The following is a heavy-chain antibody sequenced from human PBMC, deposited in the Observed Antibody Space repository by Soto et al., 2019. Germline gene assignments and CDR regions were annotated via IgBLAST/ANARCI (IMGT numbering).Heavy chain of an antibody. CDR2: IIPIFGTA. CDR1: GGTFSSYA. CDR3: ARVDRDGYNNDYFDY. D-gene: IGHD4-4*01. J-gene: IGHJ4*02. V-gene: IGHV1-69*06. Sequence: QVQLVQSGAEVKKPGSSVKVSCKASGGTFSSYAISWVRQAPGQGLEWMGGIIPIFGTANYAQKFQGRVTITAEKSTSTAYMELSSLRSEETAVYYCARVDRDGYNNDYFDYWGQGSLVTVSS.